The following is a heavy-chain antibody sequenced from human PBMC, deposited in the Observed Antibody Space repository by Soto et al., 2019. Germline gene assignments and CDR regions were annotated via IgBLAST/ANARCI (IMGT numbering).Heavy chain of an antibody. CDR2: ISWDDDK. CDR1: GFSLSTSGVV. Sequence: QITLKESGPTLVKPTQTLTLTCTFSGFSLSTSGVVVGWIRQPPGKALEWLSLISWDDDKRYSPSLKSRLTIPQDTSTNQLVTTMTNMDHVDTATYYCAHRPRIVGATRYWYFDLWGRGTLVTVSS. CDR3: AHRPRIVGATRYWYFDL. V-gene: IGHV2-5*02. J-gene: IGHJ2*01. D-gene: IGHD1-26*01.